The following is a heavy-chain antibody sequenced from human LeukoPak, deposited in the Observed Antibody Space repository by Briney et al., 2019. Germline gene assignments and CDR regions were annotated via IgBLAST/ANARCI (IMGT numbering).Heavy chain of an antibody. V-gene: IGHV4-59*12. Sequence: SETLSLTCTVSGGSISSYYWSWIRQPPGKGLEWIGYIYYSGSTYYNPSLRSRVTISVDTSKDQFSPKLSSVTAADTAVYYCATDSPLGYCSGGSCYSPLGFDYWGQGTLVTVSS. J-gene: IGHJ4*02. CDR3: ATDSPLGYCSGGSCYSPLGFDY. CDR1: GGSISSYY. CDR2: IYYSGST. D-gene: IGHD2-15*01.